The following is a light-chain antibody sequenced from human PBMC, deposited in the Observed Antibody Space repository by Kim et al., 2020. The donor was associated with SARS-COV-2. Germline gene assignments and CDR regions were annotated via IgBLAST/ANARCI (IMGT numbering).Light chain of an antibody. CDR3: QQYDSVPYT. CDR1: QDINKY. CDR2: AAS. V-gene: IGKV1-33*01. Sequence: SASVGDRVTITCQASQDINKYLNWYQQNPGKAPKFLIYAASNLQKGVPSRFSGSGAGTDFTFTITSLQAEDNATYYCQQYDSVPYTFGQGTKLEI. J-gene: IGKJ2*01.